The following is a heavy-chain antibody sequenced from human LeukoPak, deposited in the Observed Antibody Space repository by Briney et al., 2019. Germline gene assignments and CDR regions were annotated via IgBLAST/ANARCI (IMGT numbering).Heavy chain of an antibody. J-gene: IGHJ6*02. Sequence: SETLSLTCAVYGGSFSGYYWSWIRQPPGKGLEWIGEINHSGSTNYNPSLKSRVTISVDTSKNQFSLKLSSVTAADTAVYYCASFLPAYDILTGYYYYYGMDVWGQGTTVTVSS. D-gene: IGHD3-9*01. CDR1: GGSFSGYY. CDR3: ASFLPAYDILTGYYYYYGMDV. V-gene: IGHV4-34*01. CDR2: INHSGST.